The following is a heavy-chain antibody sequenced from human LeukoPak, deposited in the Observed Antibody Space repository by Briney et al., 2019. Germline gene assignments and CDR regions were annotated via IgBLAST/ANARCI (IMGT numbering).Heavy chain of an antibody. CDR1: GCSFTSYW. CDR2: IYPGDSDT. Sequence: GESLKISCKGSGCSFTSYWIGWVRQMPGKGLEWMGIIYPGDSDTRYSPSFQGQVTISADKSISTAYLQWSSLKASDTAMYYCARQADSSGYYWYFDLWGRGTLVTVSS. V-gene: IGHV5-51*01. J-gene: IGHJ2*01. CDR3: ARQADSSGYYWYFDL. D-gene: IGHD3-22*01.